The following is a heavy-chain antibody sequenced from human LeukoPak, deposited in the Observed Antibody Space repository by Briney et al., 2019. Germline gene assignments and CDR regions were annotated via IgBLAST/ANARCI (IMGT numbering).Heavy chain of an antibody. J-gene: IGHJ4*02. CDR2: INHSGST. CDR1: GGAISSDSYC. D-gene: IGHD3-22*01. CDR3: ARVQDFDTSGYYLGY. V-gene: IGHV4-39*07. Sequence: SETLSLTCSVSGGAISSDSYCWGWIRQPPGKGLEWIGEINHSGSTNYNPSLKSRVTISVDTSKNQFSLKLSSVTAADTAVYYCARVQDFDTSGYYLGYWGQGTLVTVSS.